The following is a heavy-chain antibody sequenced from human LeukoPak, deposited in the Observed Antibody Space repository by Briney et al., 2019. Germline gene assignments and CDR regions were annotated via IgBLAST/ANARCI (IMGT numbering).Heavy chain of an antibody. J-gene: IGHJ4*02. V-gene: IGHV3-74*01. D-gene: IGHD6-19*01. CDR2: VSPEGDKT. Sequence: GGSLRLSCTASGFSLASFWIHWVRQVPGEGLEWVSRVSPEGDKTYADSVKGRFTISRDNSKNTLYLQMNSLRAEDTAVYYCAASSGWYGTHFDYWGQGTLVAVSS. CDR1: GFSLASFW. CDR3: AASSGWYGTHFDY.